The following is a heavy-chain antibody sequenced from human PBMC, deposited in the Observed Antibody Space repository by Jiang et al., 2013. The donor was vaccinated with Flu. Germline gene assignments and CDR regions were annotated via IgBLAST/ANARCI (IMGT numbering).Heavy chain of an antibody. CDR2: K. D-gene: IGHD3-22*01. V-gene: IGHV2-5*01. Sequence: KRYSPSLKSRLTITKDTSKNQVVLTMTNMDPVDTATYYCAHRLEYYYDSSGPFDYWGQGTLVTVSS. J-gene: IGHJ4*02. CDR3: AHRLEYYYDSSGPFDY.